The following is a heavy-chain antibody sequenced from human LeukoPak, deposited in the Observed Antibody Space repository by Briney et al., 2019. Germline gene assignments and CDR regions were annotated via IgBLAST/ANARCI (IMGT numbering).Heavy chain of an antibody. CDR1: GFTFSSYW. J-gene: IGHJ4*02. V-gene: IGHV3-74*01. CDR2: INSDGSST. Sequence: PGGSLRLSCEASGFTFSSYWMHWVRQAPGKGLVWVSRINSDGSSTSYADSVKGRFTISRDNATNTLYMQMNSLRAEDTAVYYCARDYCSGGSCYFDYWGQGTLVTVSS. D-gene: IGHD2-15*01. CDR3: ARDYCSGGSCYFDY.